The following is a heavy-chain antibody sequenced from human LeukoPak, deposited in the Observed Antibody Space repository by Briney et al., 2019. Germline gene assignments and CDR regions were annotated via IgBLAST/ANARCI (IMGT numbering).Heavy chain of an antibody. Sequence: SETLSLTCTVSDNSINNGAYYWSWIRQPLGKGLEWIGYIYHTGSTYYNPSLKSRVTISVDTSKNQFSLRLSSVTAADTAVYYCARLQYCSGTSCYWFDPWGQGTLVTVSS. CDR1: DNSINNGAYY. CDR2: IYHTGST. V-gene: IGHV4-30-2*01. CDR3: ARLQYCSGTSCYWFDP. J-gene: IGHJ5*02. D-gene: IGHD2-2*01.